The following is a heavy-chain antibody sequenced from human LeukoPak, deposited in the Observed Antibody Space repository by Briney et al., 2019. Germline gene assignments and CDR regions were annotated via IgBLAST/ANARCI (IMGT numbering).Heavy chain of an antibody. CDR2: IHYDGTNK. Sequence: GGSLRLSCAASGFMFNSFGMHWVRQAPGKVLEWVAFIHYDGTNKYYTDSVRGRFTISRDNSENTLYLQMSSLRPEDTAIYYCAKNSRGLPARPAFDSWGQGTLVTISS. D-gene: IGHD6-6*01. CDR3: AKNSRGLPARPAFDS. CDR1: GFMFNSFG. J-gene: IGHJ4*02. V-gene: IGHV3-30*02.